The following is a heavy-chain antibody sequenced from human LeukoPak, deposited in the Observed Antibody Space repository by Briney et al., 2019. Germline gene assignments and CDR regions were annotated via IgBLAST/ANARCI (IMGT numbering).Heavy chain of an antibody. D-gene: IGHD5-24*01. J-gene: IGHJ4*02. CDR1: GFTFSTYA. V-gene: IGHV3-23*01. CDR3: AKDPRVGSRVATPCH. Sequence: PGGSLRLSCAASGFTFSTYAMTWVRQAPGQGLEWVSGISGSGGSTYYADSVKGRFTISRDNSKNTLYLQMNSLRAEDTAVYYCAKDPRVGSRVATPCHWGQGTLVTVSS. CDR2: ISGSGGST.